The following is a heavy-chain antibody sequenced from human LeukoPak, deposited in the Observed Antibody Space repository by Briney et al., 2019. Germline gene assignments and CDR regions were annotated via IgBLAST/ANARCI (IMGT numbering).Heavy chain of an antibody. J-gene: IGHJ6*03. CDR3: ARSRPPTYYDFWSGYQYYYYYMDV. Sequence: ASVKVSCKASGYTFTGYYMHWVRQAPGQGLEWMGWINPNSGGTNYAQKFQGRVTMTRDTSISTAYMELSRLRSDDTAVYYCARSRPPTYYDFWSGYQYYYYYMDVWGKGTTVTVSS. CDR2: INPNSGGT. CDR1: GYTFTGYY. V-gene: IGHV1-2*02. D-gene: IGHD3-3*01.